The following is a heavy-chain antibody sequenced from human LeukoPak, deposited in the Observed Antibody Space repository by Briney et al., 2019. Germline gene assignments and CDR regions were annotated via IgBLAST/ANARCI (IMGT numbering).Heavy chain of an antibody. CDR3: ARTPYSSGWFDY. D-gene: IGHD6-19*01. J-gene: IGHJ4*02. V-gene: IGHV3-48*03. Sequence: GGSLRLSCAASGFTFSSYEMNWVRQAPGKGLEWVSYISSSGSTIYYADSAKGRFTISRDNAKNSLYLQMNSLRAEDTAVYYRARTPYSSGWFDYWGQGTLVTVSS. CDR1: GFTFSSYE. CDR2: ISSSGSTI.